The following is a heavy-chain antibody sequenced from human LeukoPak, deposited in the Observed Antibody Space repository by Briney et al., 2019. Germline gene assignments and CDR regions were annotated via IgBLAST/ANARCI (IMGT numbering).Heavy chain of an antibody. J-gene: IGHJ6*04. CDR1: GYSIGSAYY. CDR2: IYHSGIT. Sequence: SETLSLTCDVSGYSIGSAYYWGWIRQPPGKGLEWIGSIYHSGITYYNPSLKSRVIISLDTSKNQFSLKLSSVPAAGTAMYYCASGEGVTMVRGVPYYYNAMDVWGKGTTVTVSS. D-gene: IGHD3-10*01. V-gene: IGHV4-38-2*01. CDR3: ASGEGVTMVRGVPYYYNAMDV.